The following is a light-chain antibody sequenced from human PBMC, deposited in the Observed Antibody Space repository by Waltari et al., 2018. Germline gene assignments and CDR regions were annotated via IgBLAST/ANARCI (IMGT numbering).Light chain of an antibody. CDR2: EDG. Sequence: QSVLTQPPSVSAAPGQRVTISCSGGHSNIGNNYVSWYRQFPGTAPELLIYEDGARPSGVPGRFPGSKSGTSATLDITGLQAGDEADYYCGTWDSSLSGAVFGGGTHLTVL. CDR1: HSNIGNNY. V-gene: IGLV1-51*02. J-gene: IGLJ7*01. CDR3: GTWDSSLSGAV.